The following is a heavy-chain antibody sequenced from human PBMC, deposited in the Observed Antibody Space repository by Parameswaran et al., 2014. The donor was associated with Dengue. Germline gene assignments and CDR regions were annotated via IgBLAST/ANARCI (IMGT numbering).Heavy chain of an antibody. CDR2: INPNSGGT. V-gene: IGHV1-2*04. D-gene: IGHD2-15*01. Sequence: WVRQAPGQGLEWMGWINPNSGGTNYAQKFQGWVTMTRDTSISTAYMELSRLRSDDTAVYYCALQDYYYYGMDVWGQGTTVTVSS. CDR3: ALQDYYYYGMDV. J-gene: IGHJ6*02.